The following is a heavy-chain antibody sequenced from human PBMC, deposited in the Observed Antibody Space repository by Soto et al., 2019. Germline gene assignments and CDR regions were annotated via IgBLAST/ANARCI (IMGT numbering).Heavy chain of an antibody. Sequence: QITLKESGPTLVKPTQTLTLTCTFSGFSLASPAVGVNWIRQPPGKALEGLALIYWDDDKQYSPSLKSMLTITKDTSKNQVVLTMTNMDPVDTATSYCAHGSGWLSDYWGQGTLVTVSS. CDR2: IYWDDDK. CDR3: AHGSGWLSDY. D-gene: IGHD6-19*01. CDR1: GFSLASPAVG. J-gene: IGHJ4*02. V-gene: IGHV2-5*02.